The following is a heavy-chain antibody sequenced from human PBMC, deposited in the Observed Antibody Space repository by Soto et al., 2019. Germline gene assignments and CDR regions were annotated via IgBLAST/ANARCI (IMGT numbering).Heavy chain of an antibody. V-gene: IGHV4-30-4*01. J-gene: IGHJ4*02. D-gene: IGHD1-1*01. Sequence: QVQLQESGPGLVKPSQTLSLTCTVSGGSISSGDYYWSWIRQPPGKGLEWIGYIYYSGSTYYNPSLKTRVTISVHTSKNQFSLKLSSVTAADTAVYYCARATGPTYYWSFDYWGQGTLVTVSS. CDR1: GGSISSGDYY. CDR3: ARATGPTYYWSFDY. CDR2: IYYSGST.